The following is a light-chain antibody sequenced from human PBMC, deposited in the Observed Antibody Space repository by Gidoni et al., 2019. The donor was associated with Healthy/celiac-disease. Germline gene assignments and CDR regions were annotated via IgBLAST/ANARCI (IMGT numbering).Light chain of an antibody. CDR3: QQYNNWPPYT. Sequence: EIVMTQSPPTLSMSPGERATLSCSASQSVSSNLTWYQQKPGQAPRLLIYVASTRATGIPARFSGSGSGTEFTLTISSLQSEDFAVYYCQQYNNWPPYTFGQGTKLEIK. CDR1: QSVSSN. J-gene: IGKJ2*01. CDR2: VAS. V-gene: IGKV3-15*01.